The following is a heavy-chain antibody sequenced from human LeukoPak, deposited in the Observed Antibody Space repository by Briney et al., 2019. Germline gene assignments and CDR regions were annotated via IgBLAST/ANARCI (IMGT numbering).Heavy chain of an antibody. Sequence: TGGSLRLSCAASAFSLSAYNMNWVRQAPGKGLEWVAVIGDTGRAKYYADSVEGRFTASRDNSKNTLYLEMNSLRYDDTALYYCAREAAWGNWYFDLWGRGTLVTVSS. CDR3: AREAAWGNWYFDL. J-gene: IGHJ2*01. V-gene: IGHV3-30*03. D-gene: IGHD3-16*01. CDR1: AFSLSAYN. CDR2: IGDTGRAK.